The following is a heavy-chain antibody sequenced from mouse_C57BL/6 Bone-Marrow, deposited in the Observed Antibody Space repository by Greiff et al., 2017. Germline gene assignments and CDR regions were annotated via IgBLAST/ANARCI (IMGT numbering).Heavy chain of an antibody. Sequence: VHLQQSGAELVKPGASVKISCKASGYAFTSYWMNWVKQRPGKGLEWIGQIYPGDGGTNYNGTFKGKDTLTADKSSSTAYLQLSSLTSEDSAVYFCTKSNYYGRRLDDWGQGTTLTVSS. J-gene: IGHJ2*01. CDR1: GYAFTSYW. D-gene: IGHD1-1*01. CDR3: TKSNYYGRRLDD. CDR2: IYPGDGGT. V-gene: IGHV1-80*01.